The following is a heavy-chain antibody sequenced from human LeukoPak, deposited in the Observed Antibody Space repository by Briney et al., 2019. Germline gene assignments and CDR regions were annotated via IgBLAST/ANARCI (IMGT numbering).Heavy chain of an antibody. J-gene: IGHJ4*02. Sequence: QSGGSLRLSCAASGFTFDDYTMHWVRQAPGKGLEWVAFIRYDGSNKYYADSVKGRFTISRDNSKNTLYLQMNSLRAEDTAVYYCAKEGGHITGTWDYWGQGTLVTVSS. CDR1: GFTFDDYT. D-gene: IGHD1-20*01. V-gene: IGHV3-30*02. CDR2: IRYDGSNK. CDR3: AKEGGHITGTWDY.